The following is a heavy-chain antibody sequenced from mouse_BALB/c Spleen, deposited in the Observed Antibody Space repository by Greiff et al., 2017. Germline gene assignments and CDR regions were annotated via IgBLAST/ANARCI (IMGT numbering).Heavy chain of an antibody. Sequence: EVKLMESGGGLVKPGGSLKLSCAASGFTFSSYAMSWVRQTPDKRLEWVATISSGGSYTYYPDSVKGRFTISRDNAKNTLYLQMSSLKSEDTAMYYSARHEGDILLRSYWYFDVWGAGTTVTVSS. CDR1: GFTFSSYA. D-gene: IGHD1-1*01. J-gene: IGHJ1*01. CDR3: ARHEGDILLRSYWYFDV. CDR2: ISSGGSYT. V-gene: IGHV5-6*03.